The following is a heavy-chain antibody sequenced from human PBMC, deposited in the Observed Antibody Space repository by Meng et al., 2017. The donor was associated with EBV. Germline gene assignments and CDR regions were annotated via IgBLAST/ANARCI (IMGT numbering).Heavy chain of an antibody. D-gene: IGHD2-2*01. CDR3: AREGGIVVVPAAPGWFDP. V-gene: IGHV1-69*12. CDR1: GGTFSSYA. CDR2: IIPIFGTA. J-gene: IGHJ5*02. Sequence: QGRRLQWGAGVKKPGSSVKVSCKASGGTFSSYAISWVRQAPGQGLEWMGGIIPIFGTANYAQKFQGGVTITADESTSTAYMELSSLRSEDTAVYYCAREGGIVVVPAAPGWFDPWGQGTLVTVSS.